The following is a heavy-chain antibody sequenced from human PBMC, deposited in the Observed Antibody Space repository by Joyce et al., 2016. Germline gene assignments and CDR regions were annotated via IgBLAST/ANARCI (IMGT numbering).Heavy chain of an antibody. Sequence: QVQLVESGGGVGQPGRSLTLSCAASGFSFSQFSMVWSRQAPGKGLEWAAVISSDGSNKYCADSAKGRFIISRDNAKNTLNLQMTGLRSDDTGVYYCARGTTVTRMGNWFDPWGQGTLVTISS. D-gene: IGHD4-17*01. CDR3: ARGTTVTRMGNWFDP. J-gene: IGHJ5*02. V-gene: IGHV3-30-3*01. CDR1: GFSFSQFS. CDR2: ISSDGSNK.